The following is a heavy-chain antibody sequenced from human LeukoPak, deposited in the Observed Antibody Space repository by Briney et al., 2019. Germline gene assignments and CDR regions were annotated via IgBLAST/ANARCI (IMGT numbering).Heavy chain of an antibody. CDR2: SNPNSGGT. D-gene: IGHD4-11*01. J-gene: IGHJ6*03. Sequence: ASVTVSCKASAYTFTSYYMHWVRQAPGQGLEWRGWSNPNSGGTNYAQKFQGRVTMTRDTSISTAYMELSRLRSDDTAVYYCARDTMTTAYYYYYYMDVWGKGTTVTVSS. V-gene: IGHV1-2*02. CDR1: AYTFTSYY. CDR3: ARDTMTTAYYYYYYMDV.